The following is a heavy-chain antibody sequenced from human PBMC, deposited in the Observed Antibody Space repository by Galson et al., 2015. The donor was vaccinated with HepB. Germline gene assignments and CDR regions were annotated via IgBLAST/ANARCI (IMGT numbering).Heavy chain of an antibody. J-gene: IGHJ4*02. CDR1: GFTFSSYA. V-gene: IGHV3-23*01. CDR3: AKDYGKASGYTDY. D-gene: IGHD3-3*01. Sequence: SLRLSCAASGFTFSSYAMSWVRQAPGKGLEWVSAISGSGGSTYYADSVKGRFTISRDNSKNTLYLQMNSLRAEDTAVYYCAKDYGKASGYTDYWGQGTLVTVSS. CDR2: ISGSGGST.